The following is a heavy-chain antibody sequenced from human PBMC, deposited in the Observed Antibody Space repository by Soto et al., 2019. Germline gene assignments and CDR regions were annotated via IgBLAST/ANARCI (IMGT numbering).Heavy chain of an antibody. V-gene: IGHV3-15*01. D-gene: IGHD4-17*01. J-gene: IGHJ4*02. CDR2: IKSKTDGGTT. CDR3: TTVHDYGDYHEY. CDR1: GFTFSNAW. Sequence: VGSLRLSCAASGFTFSNAWMSWVRQAPGKGLEWVGRIKSKTDGGTTDYAAPVKGRFTISRDDSKNTLYLQMNSLKTEDTAVYYCTTVHDYGDYHEYWGQGTLVTVSS.